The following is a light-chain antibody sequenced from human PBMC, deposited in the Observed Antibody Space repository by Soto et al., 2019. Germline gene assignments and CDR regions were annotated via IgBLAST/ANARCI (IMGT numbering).Light chain of an antibody. V-gene: IGLV2-14*01. J-gene: IGLJ2*01. Sequence: QSALTQPASVSGSPGQSITISCTGTRSDVGGYNYVSWYQQHPGKAPKLMIYDVSNRPSGVTNRFSGTKSGNTASQTISGLQAEDEADYYCRSYTSSSTHVFGGGTKDTVL. CDR3: RSYTSSSTHV. CDR1: RSDVGGYNY. CDR2: DVS.